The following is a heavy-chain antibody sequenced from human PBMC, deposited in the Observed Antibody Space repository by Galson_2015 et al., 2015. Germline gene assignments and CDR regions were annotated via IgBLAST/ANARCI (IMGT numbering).Heavy chain of an antibody. CDR1: GFTFDDYA. D-gene: IGHD2-21*01. CDR3: VKDILSLHVVYFDY. CDR2: ISGDGSNT. J-gene: IGHJ4*02. Sequence: SLRLSCAASGFTFDDYAMHWVRQAPGKGLEWVSVISGDGSNTYYADSVKGRFTISRDNTKRFLYLQMNRLRTEDIAFYYCVKDILSLHVVYFDYWGQGTLVTVSS. V-gene: IGHV3-43*02.